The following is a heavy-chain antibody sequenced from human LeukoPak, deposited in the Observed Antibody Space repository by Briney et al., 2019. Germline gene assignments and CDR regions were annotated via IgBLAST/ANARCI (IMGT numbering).Heavy chain of an antibody. D-gene: IGHD3-22*01. CDR3: ARAMDNYDSSDY. J-gene: IGHJ4*02. V-gene: IGHV1-3*01. CDR1: GYTFTSYA. Sequence: VASVKVSCKASGYTFTSYAMHWVRQAPGQRLEWMGWINAGNGNTKYSQKFQGRVTITRDTSASTAYMELSSLRSEDTAVYYCARAMDNYDSSDYWGQGTLVTVSS. CDR2: INAGNGNT.